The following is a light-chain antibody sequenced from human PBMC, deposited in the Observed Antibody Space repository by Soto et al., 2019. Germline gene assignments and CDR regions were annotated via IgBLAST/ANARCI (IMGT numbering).Light chain of an antibody. CDR2: GAS. V-gene: IGKV1-39*01. Sequence: DIQMTQSPSSLSASVGDRVNITCRASQSISSHLNWYQQKPGKSPELLIYGASNLQSGVPARFSGSGSGTDFTLTISTLQFVDFATYSCPHSNNAPYAFGQGTKLEIK. CDR3: PHSNNAPYA. CDR1: QSISSH. J-gene: IGKJ2*01.